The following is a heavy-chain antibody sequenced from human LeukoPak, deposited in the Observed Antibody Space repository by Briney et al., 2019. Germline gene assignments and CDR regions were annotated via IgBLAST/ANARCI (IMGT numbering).Heavy chain of an antibody. CDR2: ISAHNGNT. J-gene: IGHJ4*02. Sequence: ASVKVSCKASGYTFTSYGISWVRQAPGQGLEWMGWISAHNGNTNYAQKLQGRVTMTTDTSTSTAYMELRSLRSDDTAVYYCARESSQYYYDSSGIDYWGQGTLVTVSS. CDR1: GYTFTSYG. V-gene: IGHV1-18*01. CDR3: ARESSQYYYDSSGIDY. D-gene: IGHD3-22*01.